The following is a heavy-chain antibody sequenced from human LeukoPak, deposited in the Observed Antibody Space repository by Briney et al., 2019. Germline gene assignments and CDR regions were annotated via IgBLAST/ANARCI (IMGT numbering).Heavy chain of an antibody. CDR3: AKRSAAGTVGYFDY. Sequence: GGSLRLSCAASGFTFEDYAMHWVRQAPGKGLEWVSGISWNSGTIYYADSVKGRFTISRDDAKNSLYLQMHSLRAEDTALYYCAKRSAAGTVGYFDYWGQGTLVTVSS. CDR2: ISWNSGTI. D-gene: IGHD6-13*01. V-gene: IGHV3-9*01. CDR1: GFTFEDYA. J-gene: IGHJ4*02.